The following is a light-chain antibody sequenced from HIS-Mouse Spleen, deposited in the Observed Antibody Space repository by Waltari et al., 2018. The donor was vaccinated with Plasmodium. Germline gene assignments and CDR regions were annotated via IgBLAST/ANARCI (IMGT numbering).Light chain of an antibody. CDR1: QIVSSSY. CDR3: QQYGSSRFT. Sequence: EIVLTQSPGTLSLSPGERATLSCRASQIVSSSYLACYQQKPGQGPRLLIYGASSRATGIPDRFSGSGSGTDFTLTISRLEPEDFAVYYCQQYGSSRFTFGPGTKVDIK. V-gene: IGKV3-20*01. J-gene: IGKJ3*01. CDR2: GAS.